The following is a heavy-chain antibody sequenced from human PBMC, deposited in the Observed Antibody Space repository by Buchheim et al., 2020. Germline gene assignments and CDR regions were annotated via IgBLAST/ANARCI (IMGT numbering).Heavy chain of an antibody. V-gene: IGHV1-69*02. J-gene: IGHJ4*02. CDR2: IIPLIGVV. CDR3: AGARTCGGDCGHRLIDF. D-gene: IGHD2-21*02. CDR1: GDTFNNFA. Sequence: QVQVVQSGPEVNQPGSSVMISCKAPGDTFNNFAILWLRQAPGQGPQWMGRIIPLIGVVNYAQNFQGRFTITADKSTDTVFMEMSGLQAADTAIYICAGARTCGGDCGHRLIDFWGPG.